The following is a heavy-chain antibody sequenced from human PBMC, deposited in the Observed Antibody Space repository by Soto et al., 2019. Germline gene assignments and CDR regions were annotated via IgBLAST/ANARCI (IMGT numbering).Heavy chain of an antibody. Sequence: QVQLVQSGTEVKKPGSSAKVSCKASGGTFSNYVISWVRQAPGQGLEWMGGIIPLFGTTDYAKKFQGRIAITADESTTTVFMDLSGLRFEDTAVYFCHIDVGSGELSGVSGQGTTVIGSS. CDR3: HIDVGSGELSGV. CDR1: GGTFSNYV. D-gene: IGHD3-10*01. V-gene: IGHV1-69*01. J-gene: IGHJ6*02. CDR2: IIPLFGTT.